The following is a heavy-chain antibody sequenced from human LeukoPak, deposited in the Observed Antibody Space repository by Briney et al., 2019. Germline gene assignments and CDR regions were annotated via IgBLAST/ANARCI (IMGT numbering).Heavy chain of an antibody. Sequence: GGSLRLSCAASGFTFSSYSMNWVRQAPGRGLEWVSSISSGSSYIYYADSVKGRFTISRDNAKNSLYLQMNSLSAEDTAVYYCACTSGYDFSSYYYYMDVWGKGTTVTVSS. V-gene: IGHV3-21*01. CDR1: GFTFSSYS. D-gene: IGHD5-12*01. CDR2: ISSGSSYI. J-gene: IGHJ6*03. CDR3: ACTSGYDFSSYYYYMDV.